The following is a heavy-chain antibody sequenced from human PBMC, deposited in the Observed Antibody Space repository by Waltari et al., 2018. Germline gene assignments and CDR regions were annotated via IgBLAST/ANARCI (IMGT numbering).Heavy chain of an antibody. CDR3: AREGGDPPGYGMDV. CDR2: IYYSGGT. CDR1: GGSISSSSYY. D-gene: IGHD2-21*01. Sequence: QLQLQESGPGLVKPSETLSLTCTVSGGSISSSSYYWGWIRQPPGKGLEWIGSIYYSGGTYYNPSLKSRVTISVDTSKNQFSLKLSSVTAADTAVYYCAREGGDPPGYGMDVWGQGTTVTVSS. J-gene: IGHJ6*02. V-gene: IGHV4-39*07.